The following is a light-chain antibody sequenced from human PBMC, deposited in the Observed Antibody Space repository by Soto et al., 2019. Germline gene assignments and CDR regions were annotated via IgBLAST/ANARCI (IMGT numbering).Light chain of an antibody. CDR2: AAS. CDR3: QQSYSTPLT. CDR1: QSISSY. Sequence: DIQMTQSPSSLSASVGDRVTITCRASQSISSYLNWYQQKPGKAPKLLIYAASSLQSGVPSRFSGSGSATDFTLTISSLQPEDFATYYCQQSYSTPLTFGGGIKVEIK. V-gene: IGKV1-39*01. J-gene: IGKJ4*01.